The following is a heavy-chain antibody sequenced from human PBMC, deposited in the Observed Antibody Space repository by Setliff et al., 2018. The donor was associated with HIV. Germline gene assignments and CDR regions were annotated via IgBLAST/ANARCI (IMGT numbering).Heavy chain of an antibody. D-gene: IGHD5-18*01. CDR2: INDSGST. CDR3: AAWGPRYSYAPYFFDS. J-gene: IGHJ4*02. V-gene: IGHV4-34*01. CDR1: NGSFSGYY. Sequence: LSLTCAVYNGSFSGYYWTWIRQPPGKGLEWIGEINDSGSTNYSPSLKSRVTISVDASRNQFSLRLSSVTAADTAVYYCAAWGPRYSYAPYFFDSWGQGTLVTV.